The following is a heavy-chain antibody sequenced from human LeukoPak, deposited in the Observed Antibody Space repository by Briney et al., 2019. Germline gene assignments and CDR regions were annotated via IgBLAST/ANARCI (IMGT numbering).Heavy chain of an antibody. CDR3: AKEVQLGYWYFDL. V-gene: IGHV3-9*01. J-gene: IGHJ2*01. D-gene: IGHD5-18*01. CDR1: GFTFDDYA. Sequence: PGGSLRLSCAASGFTFDDYAMHWVRQAPGKGLEWVSGISWNSGSIGYADSVKGRFTISRDNAKNSLYLQMNSLRAEDTALYYCAKEVQLGYWYFDLWGRGTLVTVSS. CDR2: ISWNSGSI.